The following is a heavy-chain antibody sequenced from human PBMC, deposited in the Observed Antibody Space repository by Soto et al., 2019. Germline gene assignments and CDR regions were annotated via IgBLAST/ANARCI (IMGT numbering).Heavy chain of an antibody. CDR3: ARDQGITMVRGVIISLTSPDYYYGMDV. J-gene: IGHJ6*02. CDR2: ISAYNGNT. CDR1: GYTFTSYG. Sequence: QVQLVQSGAEVKKPGASVKVSCKASGYTFTSYGISWVRQAPGQGLECMGWISAYNGNTNYAQKLQGRVTMTTDTSTSTAYMELRSLRSDDTAVYYCARDQGITMVRGVIISLTSPDYYYGMDVWCQGTTVAVSS. V-gene: IGHV1-18*01. D-gene: IGHD3-10*01.